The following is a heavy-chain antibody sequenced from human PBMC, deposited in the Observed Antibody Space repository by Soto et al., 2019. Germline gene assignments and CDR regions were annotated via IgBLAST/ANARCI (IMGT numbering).Heavy chain of an antibody. CDR2: IYPGDSDT. CDR1: GYSFTNHW. CDR3: ARRPTYCSTTSCYFDF. Sequence: GESLKISCKGSGYSFTNHWIGWVRQMPGKGLEWMGIIYPGDSDTRYSPSFQGQVTISADKSISTAYLQWSSLKASDTAMYYCARRPTYCSTTSCYFDFWGQGTLVTVSS. D-gene: IGHD2-2*01. V-gene: IGHV5-51*01. J-gene: IGHJ4*02.